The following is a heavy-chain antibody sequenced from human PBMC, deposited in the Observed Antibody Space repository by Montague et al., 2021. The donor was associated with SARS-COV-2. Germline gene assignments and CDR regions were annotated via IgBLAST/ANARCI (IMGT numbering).Heavy chain of an antibody. Sequence: SETLSLTCAVSGVSISNYHWSWIRQPPGKGLEFIGYIHYNGHKNXKPSLQSRVTMSVDTSKNQVSLKLTSVTAADTAVYYCARHDNSGTYPMDVWGQGTTGTVSS. D-gene: IGHD3-10*01. CDR2: IHYNGHK. J-gene: IGHJ6*02. CDR1: GVSISNYH. CDR3: ARHDNSGTYPMDV. V-gene: IGHV4-59*08.